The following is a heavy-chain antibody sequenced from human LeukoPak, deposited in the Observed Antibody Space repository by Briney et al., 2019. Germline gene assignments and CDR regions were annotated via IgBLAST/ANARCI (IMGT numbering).Heavy chain of an antibody. CDR1: GGSISSGGYS. CDR2: IYHSGST. D-gene: IGHD2-15*01. J-gene: IGHJ1*01. CDR3: ARVDCSGGSCYCQH. Sequence: PSETLSLTCAVSGGSISSGGYSWSWIRQPPGKGLEWIGYIYHSGSTYYNPSLKSRVTISVDRSKNQFSLKLSSVTAADTAVYYCARVDCSGGSCYCQHWGQGTLVTVSS. V-gene: IGHV4-30-2*01.